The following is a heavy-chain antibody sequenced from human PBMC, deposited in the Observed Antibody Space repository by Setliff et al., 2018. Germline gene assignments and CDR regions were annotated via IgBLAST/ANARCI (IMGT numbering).Heavy chain of an antibody. Sequence: PGGSLRLSCAASVFPFNISSMHWVRQAPGKGLEWVSSISDSSLHIYYRDSVKGRFTIFRDNAKDSLYLQMNSLRADDTAVYYCARSAANGGHDPFDIWGQGTMVTVSS. D-gene: IGHD2-8*01. V-gene: IGHV3-21*01. CDR1: VFPFNISS. J-gene: IGHJ3*02. CDR2: ISDSSLHI. CDR3: ARSAANGGHDPFDI.